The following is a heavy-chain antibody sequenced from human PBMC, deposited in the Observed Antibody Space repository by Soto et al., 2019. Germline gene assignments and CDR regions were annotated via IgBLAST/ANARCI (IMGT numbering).Heavy chain of an antibody. CDR2: TYYSSKWYN. D-gene: IGHD6-13*01. V-gene: IGHV6-1*01. CDR3: ASVKAAAGNGMAV. Sequence: SHPHSLTCAISGDRVCLNRAAWTWNRQSPSRGLEWLGRTYYSSKWYNDYALSVKSRITINPDTSKNQFSLQLNSVTPEDTAVYYCASVKAAAGNGMAVWGQGTTVTVSS. CDR1: GDRVCLNRAA. J-gene: IGHJ6*02.